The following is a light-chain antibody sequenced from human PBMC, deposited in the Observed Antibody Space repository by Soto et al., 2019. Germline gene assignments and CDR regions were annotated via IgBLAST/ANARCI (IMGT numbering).Light chain of an antibody. Sequence: QAVVTQPPSVSGAPGQRVTISCTGSSSNIGAGYDVHWYQQLPGTAPKLLIYGNSNRPSGVPDRFSGSKSGTSASLAITGLQAEDEADYHCQSYDSSLSGSLFGGGTKLTVL. CDR1: SSNIGAGYD. J-gene: IGLJ2*01. V-gene: IGLV1-40*01. CDR3: QSYDSSLSGSL. CDR2: GNS.